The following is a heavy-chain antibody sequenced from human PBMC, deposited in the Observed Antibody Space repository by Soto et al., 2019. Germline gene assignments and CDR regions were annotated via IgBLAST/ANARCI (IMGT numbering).Heavy chain of an antibody. CDR2: IKEDGSET. J-gene: IGHJ4*02. CDR1: GFTFSDFW. D-gene: IGHD1-26*01. Sequence: EVQLVESGGNLVQPGGSLRLSCAVSGFTFSDFWMSWVRRAPGRGLEWVANIKEDGSETYYVDSVEGRFTISRDNAKKSLYLQMNSLRAEDTALYYCARGGSHSSDSWGQGALVTVSS. CDR3: ARGGSHSSDS. V-gene: IGHV3-7*05.